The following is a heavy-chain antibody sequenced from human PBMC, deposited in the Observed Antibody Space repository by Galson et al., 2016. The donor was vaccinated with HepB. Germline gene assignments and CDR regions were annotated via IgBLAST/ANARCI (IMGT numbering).Heavy chain of an antibody. Sequence: SLRLSCAASGFTFSTYAMTWVRQAPGKGLEWVSSISGGGGSKYYAASVKGRSTISRDNSKNTLYLQMNSLRAEDTAVYYCAKGLSEWLVPAAFDIWGQGTMVTASS. J-gene: IGHJ3*02. D-gene: IGHD6-19*01. CDR2: ISGGGGSK. CDR1: GFTFSTYA. V-gene: IGHV3-23*01. CDR3: AKGLSEWLVPAAFDI.